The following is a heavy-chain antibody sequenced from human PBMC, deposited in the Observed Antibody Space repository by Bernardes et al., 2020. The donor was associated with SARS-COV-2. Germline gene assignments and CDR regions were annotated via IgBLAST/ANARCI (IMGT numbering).Heavy chain of an antibody. CDR3: ARVAIISARIIDS. CDR2: IFRTGTS. CDR1: GDSISSGSYY. Sequence: TLSLTCSFSGDSISSGSYYWSWIRPPAGKGLEWIGHIFRTGTSNYSPSLKGRASLSVDTSRNEFSLKLTSVTAADTAVYFCARVAIISARIIDSWGQGALVTVSS. V-gene: IGHV4-61*09. D-gene: IGHD6-6*01. J-gene: IGHJ4*02.